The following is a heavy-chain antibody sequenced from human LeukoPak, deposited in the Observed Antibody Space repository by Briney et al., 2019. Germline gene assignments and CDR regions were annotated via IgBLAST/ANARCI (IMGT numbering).Heavy chain of an antibody. D-gene: IGHD2-15*01. V-gene: IGHV3-53*01. Sequence: GGSLRLSCAASGFTVSSNYMSWVRQAPGKGLEWVSLFYSGVGTYYADSVRGRFTISRDISENTLYLQMNSLRAEDTAVYYCAKEMYSGGSKSWAFDIWGQGTMVTVSS. CDR3: AKEMYSGGSKSWAFDI. CDR2: FYSGVGT. J-gene: IGHJ3*02. CDR1: GFTVSSNY.